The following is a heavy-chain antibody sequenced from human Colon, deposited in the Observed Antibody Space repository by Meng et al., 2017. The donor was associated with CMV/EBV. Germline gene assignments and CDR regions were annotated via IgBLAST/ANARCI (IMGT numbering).Heavy chain of an antibody. D-gene: IGHD6-13*01. J-gene: IGHJ5*02. CDR2: ISSSSSYI. V-gene: IGHV3-21*01. Sequence: GESLKISCAASGFTFSSYSMNWVRQAPGKGLEWVSSISSSSSYIYYADSVKGRFTISRDNAKNSLYLQMNSLRAEDTAVYYCVSLRFAAAGTGDLDPWGQGTLVTVSS. CDR1: GFTFSSYS. CDR3: VSLRFAAAGTGDLDP.